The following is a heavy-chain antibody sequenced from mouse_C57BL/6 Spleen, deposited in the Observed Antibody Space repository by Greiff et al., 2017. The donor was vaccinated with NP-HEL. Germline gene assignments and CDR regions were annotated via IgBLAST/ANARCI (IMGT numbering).Heavy chain of an antibody. CDR2: INPNNGGT. J-gene: IGHJ4*01. Sequence: VQLQQSGPELVKPGASVKMSCKASGYTFTDYNMHWVKQSHGKSLEWIGYINPNNGGTSYNQKFKGKATLTVNKSSSTAYMELRSLTSEDSAVYYCARDSRWLLDYYAMDYWGKGTSVTVSS. D-gene: IGHD2-3*01. CDR1: GYTFTDYN. CDR3: ARDSRWLLDYYAMDY. V-gene: IGHV1-22*01.